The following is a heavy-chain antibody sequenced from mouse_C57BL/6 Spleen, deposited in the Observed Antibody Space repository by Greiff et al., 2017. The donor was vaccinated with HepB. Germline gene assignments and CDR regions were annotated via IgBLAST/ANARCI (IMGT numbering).Heavy chain of an antibody. CDR3: ARRLRGVYYAMDY. Sequence: VQLQQPGAELVMPGASVKLCCKASGYTFTSYWMHWVKQRPGQGLKWIGEIDPSDSYTNYNQKFKGKSTLTVDKSSSTAYMQLSSLTSEDSAVYYCARRLRGVYYAMDYWGQGTSVTVSS. CDR2: IDPSDSYT. V-gene: IGHV1-69*01. D-gene: IGHD2-12*01. J-gene: IGHJ4*01. CDR1: GYTFTSYW.